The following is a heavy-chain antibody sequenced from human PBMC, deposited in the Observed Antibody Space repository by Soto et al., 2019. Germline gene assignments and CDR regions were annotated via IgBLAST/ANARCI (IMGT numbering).Heavy chain of an antibody. CDR2: INAGNGNT. J-gene: IGHJ6*03. D-gene: IGHD6-13*01. V-gene: IGHV1-3*01. CDR3: ASTRTAESSIWSTDYYYYMDV. Sequence: QVQLVQSGAEVKKPGASVKVSCKTSGYTFTSYAMHWVRQAPGQRLEWMGWINAGNGNTKYSQKFQGRVTITRDTSASTAYMELSSLRSEDTAVYYCASTRTAESSIWSTDYYYYMDVWGKGTTVTVSS. CDR1: GYTFTSYA.